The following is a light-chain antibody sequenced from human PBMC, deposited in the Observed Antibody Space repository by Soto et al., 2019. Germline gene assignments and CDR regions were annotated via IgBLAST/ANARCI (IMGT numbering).Light chain of an antibody. J-gene: IGLJ3*02. CDR1: RGHSSYI. CDR2: LEGSGSY. V-gene: IGLV4-60*02. CDR3: ETWDFNTRV. Sequence: QLVLTQSSSASASLGSSVKLTCTLSRGHSSYIIAWHQQQPGKAPRYLMKLEGSGSYNKGSGVPDRFSGSSSGADRYLTISNLQFEDEADYYCETWDFNTRVFGGGTKVTVL.